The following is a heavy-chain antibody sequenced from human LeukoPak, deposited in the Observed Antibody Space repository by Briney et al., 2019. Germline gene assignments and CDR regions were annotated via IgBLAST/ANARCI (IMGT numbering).Heavy chain of an antibody. V-gene: IGHV3-23*01. Sequence: PGGSLRLSCAASGFTFSSYAMSWVRQAPGKGLEWVSALSGSGANTYYADSVKGRFTISRDNSKNTLYLQVNSLRAEDTAVYYCAKGVGCSGGTCYSGHGMDVWGQGTTVTVSS. CDR3: AKGVGCSGGTCYSGHGMDV. CDR1: GFTFSSYA. J-gene: IGHJ6*02. D-gene: IGHD2-15*01. CDR2: LSGSGANT.